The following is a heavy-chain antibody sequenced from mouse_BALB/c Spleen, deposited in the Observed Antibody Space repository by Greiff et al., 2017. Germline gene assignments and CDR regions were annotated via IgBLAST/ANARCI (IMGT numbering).Heavy chain of an antibody. CDR2: IYPYNGGT. V-gene: IGHV1S29*02. D-gene: IGHD2-14*01. CDR3: ARGGGYDVGYAMDY. CDR1: GYTFTDYN. Sequence: VQLKQSGPELVKPGASVKISCKASGYTFTDYNMHWVKQSHGKSLEWIGYIYPYNGGTGYNQKFKSKATLTVDNSSSTAYMALRSLKSEDSAVFYGARGGGYDVGYAMDYWGQGTSVTVSS. J-gene: IGHJ4*01.